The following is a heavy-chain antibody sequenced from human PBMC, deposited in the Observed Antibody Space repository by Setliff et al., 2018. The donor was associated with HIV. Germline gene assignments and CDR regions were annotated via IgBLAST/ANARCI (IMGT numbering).Heavy chain of an antibody. J-gene: IGHJ4*02. V-gene: IGHV4-34*01. Sequence: SETLSLTCVISGGSMGSHYWIWIRQPPGKGLEWIGEINHSGSTAYNPSLKSRVTISVDTSKNQFSLKLNSVTAADTAVYYCTVYNTGSSKDHYWGQGTPVTVSS. CDR1: GGSMGSHY. CDR3: TVYNTGSSKDHY. D-gene: IGHD2-8*02. CDR2: INHSGST.